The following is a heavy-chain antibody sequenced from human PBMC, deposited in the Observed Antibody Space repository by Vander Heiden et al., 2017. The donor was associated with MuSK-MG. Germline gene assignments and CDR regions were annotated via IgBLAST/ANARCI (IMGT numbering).Heavy chain of an antibody. Sequence: EVQLLESGGGLVQPGGSLRLSCEASGFTFSNYAMSWVRQSPAKGLEWLSTVNPSGHVTFYEDSVRGRLTISRDNSKNTLYLQMNSLSGEDTAIYYCARDFGGSGYSYKDYWGQGTLVTVS. D-gene: IGHD5-18*01. CDR1: GFTFSNYA. J-gene: IGHJ4*02. CDR3: ARDFGGSGYSYKDY. V-gene: IGHV3-23*01. CDR2: VNPSGHVT.